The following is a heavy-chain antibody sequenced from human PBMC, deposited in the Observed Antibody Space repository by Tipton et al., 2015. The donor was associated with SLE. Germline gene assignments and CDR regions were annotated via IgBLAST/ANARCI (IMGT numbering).Heavy chain of an antibody. J-gene: IGHJ4*02. CDR2: IYTSGTT. CDR3: AGGDIYCGGGSCYDY. CDR1: GGSISSFY. Sequence: TLSLTCTVSGGSISSFYLNWIRQPAGKELAWIGRIYTSGTTNYNPSLQSRVTISVDTSKNQFSLKLRSVTAADTAVYYCAGGDIYCGGGSCYDYWGQRTLVTVSS. D-gene: IGHD2-15*01. V-gene: IGHV4-4*07.